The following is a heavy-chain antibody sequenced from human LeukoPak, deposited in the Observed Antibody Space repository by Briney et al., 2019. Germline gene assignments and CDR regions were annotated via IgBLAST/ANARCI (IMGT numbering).Heavy chain of an antibody. CDR3: ARTKSDYHDSSGPNF. D-gene: IGHD3-22*01. V-gene: IGHV3-74*01. CDR1: GFAFGDYW. J-gene: IGHJ4*02. CDR2: INSDGSDI. Sequence: GGPLRLSCAASGFAFGDYWMHWVRQGPGKRLVWLSRINSDGSDIGFADFVKGRFTTSRDNAKNTLYLHMSSLRAEDTGVYYCARTKSDYHDSSGPNFWGQGTLVTVSS.